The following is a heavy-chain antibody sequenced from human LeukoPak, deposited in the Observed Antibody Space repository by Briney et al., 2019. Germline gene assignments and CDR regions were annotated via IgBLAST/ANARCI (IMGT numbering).Heavy chain of an antibody. D-gene: IGHD6-13*01. J-gene: IGHJ4*02. CDR3: ARRGTSSSWAHFDF. Sequence: GGSLRLSCAASGFTFSSSWMTWVRQAPGKGLEWVANIKQDGSEIYYVDSVKGRFTISRDNAKNSLYLQMNSLGAEDTALYYCARRGTSSSWAHFDFWGQGTLVTVSS. CDR2: IKQDGSEI. CDR1: GFTFSSSW. V-gene: IGHV3-7*05.